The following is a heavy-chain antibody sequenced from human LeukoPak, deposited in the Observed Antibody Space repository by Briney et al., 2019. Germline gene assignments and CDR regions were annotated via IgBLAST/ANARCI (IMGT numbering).Heavy chain of an antibody. CDR2: LHYRGNT. D-gene: IGHD2-2*01. V-gene: IGHV4-59*11. J-gene: IGHJ4*02. CDR1: GDTITNHY. Sequence: SETLSLTCSVSGDTITNHYWGWIRQPPGKGLEWIGYLHYRGNTNHNSSLRGRVTISLDTSKNKFSLRLSSVTAADTAIYFCARESSTSQTNLFDYWGQGTLVTVSS. CDR3: ARESSTSQTNLFDY.